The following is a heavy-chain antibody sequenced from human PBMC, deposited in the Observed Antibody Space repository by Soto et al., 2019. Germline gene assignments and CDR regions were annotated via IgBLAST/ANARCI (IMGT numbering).Heavy chain of an antibody. CDR2: IIPIFGTA. D-gene: IGHD1-26*01. J-gene: IGHJ4*02. CDR1: GGTFSSYS. V-gene: IGHV1-69*01. Sequence: QVQLVQSGAEVKKPGSSVKVSCKASGGTFSSYSINWVRQAPGQGLEWMGEIIPIFGTANYAQKFQGRVTITEDESTSTAYMELSSLRSEDTAVYYCARDGGRNSGGIDYWGQGTLVTVSS. CDR3: ARDGGRNSGGIDY.